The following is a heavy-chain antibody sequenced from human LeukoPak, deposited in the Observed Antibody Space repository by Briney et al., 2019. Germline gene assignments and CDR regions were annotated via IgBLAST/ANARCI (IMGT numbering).Heavy chain of an antibody. J-gene: IGHJ6*03. Sequence: PGGSLRLSCAVSGFTFRSYAMNRVRQAPGKGLEWVAAITADGGSTHYTTSVKGRFIISRDTPKNTLSLQMSNLRAEDTAVYFCARVWLRDYMDVWGEGTTVSVSS. CDR1: GFTFRSYA. V-gene: IGHV3-23*01. CDR2: ITADGGST. CDR3: ARVWLRDYMDV. D-gene: IGHD5-12*01.